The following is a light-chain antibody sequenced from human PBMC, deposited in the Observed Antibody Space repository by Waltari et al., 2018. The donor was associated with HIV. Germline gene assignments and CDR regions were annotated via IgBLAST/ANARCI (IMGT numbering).Light chain of an antibody. V-gene: IGLV1-44*01. CDR2: NND. J-gene: IGLJ2*01. CDR3: AAWDDSLNGHVV. Sequence: QSVLTQPPSASGTPGQRATNPCSGTSSNIGLNTVTWYLHLPGTAPKLLIYNNDQRPSGVPDRFSGSKSGTSASLAITGLQSDDEADYYCAAWDDSLNGHVVFGGGTKLTVL. CDR1: SSNIGLNT.